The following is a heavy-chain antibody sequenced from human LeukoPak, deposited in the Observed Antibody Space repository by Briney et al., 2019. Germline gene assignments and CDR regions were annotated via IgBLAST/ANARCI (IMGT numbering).Heavy chain of an antibody. CDR3: ARDSSSRPFDY. Sequence: GGSLRLSCAASGFTFSDYGMHGVRQAPGKGLEYVSTISSNGGSTYYANSVKGRFTVSRDNSKNTLYLQMGSLRAEDMAVYYCARDSSSRPFDYWGQGTLVTVSS. D-gene: IGHD6-19*01. V-gene: IGHV3-64*01. J-gene: IGHJ4*02. CDR1: GFTFSDYG. CDR2: ISSNGGST.